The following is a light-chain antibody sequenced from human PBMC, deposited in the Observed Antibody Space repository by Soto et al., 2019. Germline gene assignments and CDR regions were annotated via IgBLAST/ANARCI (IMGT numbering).Light chain of an antibody. Sequence: QCVLTQPASASGAPGEGVTISCSGSSSNIGSNSVYWYQQLPGTAPKLLIYRNDQRPSGVPDRFSGSKSGTSASLAISGLRSEDEADYYCAAWDDSLSGYVFGTGTKVPS. CDR2: RND. V-gene: IGLV1-47*01. CDR3: AAWDDSLSGYV. J-gene: IGLJ1*01. CDR1: SSNIGSNS.